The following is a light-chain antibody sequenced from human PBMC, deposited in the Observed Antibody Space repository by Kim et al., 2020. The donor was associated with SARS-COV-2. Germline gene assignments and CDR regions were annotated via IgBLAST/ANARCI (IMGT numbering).Light chain of an antibody. Sequence: SLSAGERATRACRASQNIDTYLAWYQQRPGQAPRLLVYDASNRATGVPDRFSGSGSGTDFSLTISRLEPEDFAVYYCQQYGSSPRFGGGTKVDIK. CDR1: QNIDTY. CDR2: DAS. V-gene: IGKV3-20*01. J-gene: IGKJ4*01. CDR3: QQYGSSPR.